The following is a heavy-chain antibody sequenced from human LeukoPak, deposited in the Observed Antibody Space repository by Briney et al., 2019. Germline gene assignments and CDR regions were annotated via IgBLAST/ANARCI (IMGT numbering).Heavy chain of an antibody. CDR2: INHSGST. V-gene: IGHV4-34*01. Sequence: SETLSLTCAVYGGSFSGYYWSWIRQPPGKGLEWIGEINHSGSTNYNPSLKSRVTISVDTSKNQFSLKLRSVTAADTAVYYCARLSYGGTDYWGQGTPATVSS. CDR1: GGSFSGYY. CDR3: ARLSYGGTDY. J-gene: IGHJ4*02. D-gene: IGHD4-17*01.